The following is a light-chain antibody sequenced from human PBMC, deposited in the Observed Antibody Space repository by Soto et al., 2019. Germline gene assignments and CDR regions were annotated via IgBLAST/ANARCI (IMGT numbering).Light chain of an antibody. J-gene: IGLJ2*01. V-gene: IGLV2-23*01. Sequence: QSALTQPASVSGSPGQSITISCTYNLVSWYQQHPGKAPKLMIYEGNKRPSGVSNRFSGAKSGNTASLTISGPQAEDEADYYCCSYAGQRVVFGGGTKLTVL. CDR2: EGN. CDR1: YNL. CDR3: CSYAGQRVV.